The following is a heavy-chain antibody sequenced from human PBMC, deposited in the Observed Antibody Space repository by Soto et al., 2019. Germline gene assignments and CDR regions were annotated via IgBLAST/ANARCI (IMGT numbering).Heavy chain of an antibody. D-gene: IGHD3-3*01. Sequence: SETLSLTCTVSGGSISSGGYYWSWIRQHPGKGLEWIGYIYYSGSTYYNPSLKSRVTISVDTSKNQFSLKLSSVTAADTAVYYCARAIYDFWSGSPPSNWFDPWGQGTLVTVSS. CDR2: IYYSGST. CDR3: ARAIYDFWSGSPPSNWFDP. CDR1: GGSISSGGYY. J-gene: IGHJ5*02. V-gene: IGHV4-31*03.